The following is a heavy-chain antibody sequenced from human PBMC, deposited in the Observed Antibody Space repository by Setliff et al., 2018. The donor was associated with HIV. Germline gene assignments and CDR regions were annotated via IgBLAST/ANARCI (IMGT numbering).Heavy chain of an antibody. D-gene: IGHD3-16*01. CDR3: ARVRGGTSRGFLDY. CDR2: ISAYNGNT. Sequence: ASVKVSCKASGYTFTSDGITWVRQAPGQGLEWMGWISAYNGNTKYAQKLQGRVTMTTDTSTSTAYMELSNLRFEDTAVYYCARVRGGTSRGFLDYWGQGTLVTVSS. CDR1: GYTFTSDG. V-gene: IGHV1-18*01. J-gene: IGHJ4*02.